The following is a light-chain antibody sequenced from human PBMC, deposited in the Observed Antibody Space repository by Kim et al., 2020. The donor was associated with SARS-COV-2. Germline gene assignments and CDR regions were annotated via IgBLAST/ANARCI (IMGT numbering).Light chain of an antibody. CDR1: RLENKY. CDR3: QVWESTTTV. V-gene: IGLV3-1*01. Sequence: VSPGQTASIGCAGDRLENKYGCWYQKKPGQSPVVVMYQDERRPAGIPERFSGSNSGNTATLTISGTQAMDEADYYCQVWESTTTVFGGGTQLTVL. CDR2: QDE. J-gene: IGLJ2*01.